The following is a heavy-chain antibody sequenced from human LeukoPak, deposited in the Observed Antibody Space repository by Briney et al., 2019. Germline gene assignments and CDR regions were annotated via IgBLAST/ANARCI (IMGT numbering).Heavy chain of an antibody. CDR2: IYWDDDK. CDR1: GFSLSSSGVG. CDR3: AHSRHTARVEN. V-gene: IGHV2-5*02. J-gene: IGHJ4*02. D-gene: IGHD5-18*01. Sequence: SGPTLVNPTQTLTLTCTFSGFSLSSSGVGVGWIRQPPGKALEWLALIYWDDDKRYSPSLKSRLTITKDTSKNQVVVTITNMDPVDTGTYYCAHSRHTARVENWGQGTLVIVSS.